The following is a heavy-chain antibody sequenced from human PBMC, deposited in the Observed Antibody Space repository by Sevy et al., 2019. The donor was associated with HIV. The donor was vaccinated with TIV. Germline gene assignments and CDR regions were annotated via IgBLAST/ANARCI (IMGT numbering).Heavy chain of an antibody. CDR1: GYTLTGLS. J-gene: IGHJ4*02. V-gene: IGHV1-24*01. CDR3: ATAREYYQDSSGYLDF. CDR2: FAPQDGET. D-gene: IGHD3-22*01. Sequence: ASVKVSCKVSGYTLTGLSMHWVRQAPGKGLEWMGRFAPQDGETIYAQNFQGRVTLTEDTSRGTAYMELSSLRYEDTAVYYCATAREYYQDSSGYLDFWGQGTLVTVSS.